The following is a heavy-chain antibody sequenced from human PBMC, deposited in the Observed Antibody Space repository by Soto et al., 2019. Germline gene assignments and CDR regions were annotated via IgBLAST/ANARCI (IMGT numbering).Heavy chain of an antibody. CDR2: INPSSSHI. J-gene: IGHJ3*01. D-gene: IGHD2-15*01. V-gene: IGHV3-21*01. CDR1: GFTFSTYH. CDR3: ARRYFGGGGCCLRRDAIGV. Sequence: EVQLVESGGGLVMPGGSLRLSCAASGFTFSTYHMNWVRQAPGKGLEWVSSINPSSSHIYYADSVRGRFTISRDNSKNSMDLQMNSLRTADAAVYYCARRYFGGGGCCLRRDAIGVWGQGTMVTVSS.